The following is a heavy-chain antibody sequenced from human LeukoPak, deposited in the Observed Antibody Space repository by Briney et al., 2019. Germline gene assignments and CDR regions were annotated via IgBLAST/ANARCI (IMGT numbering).Heavy chain of an antibody. Sequence: SGGSLRLSCAASGFTFSSHALNWVRQAPGKGLEWASTINATGSTTYYADSVKGRFTISRDNSKNTLYLQMNNLRAEDTAVYYCAMNAGQWLVPYDHWGQGTLVTVSS. J-gene: IGHJ4*02. CDR2: INATGSTT. V-gene: IGHV3-23*01. CDR3: AMNAGQWLVPYDH. D-gene: IGHD6-19*01. CDR1: GFTFSSHA.